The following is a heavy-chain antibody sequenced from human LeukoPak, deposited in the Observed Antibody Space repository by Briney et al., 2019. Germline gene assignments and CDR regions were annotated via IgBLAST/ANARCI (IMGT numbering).Heavy chain of an antibody. Sequence: SVKVSCKASGGTFSSYAISWVRQAPGQGLEWMGGIIPIFGTANYAQKFQGRVTITADESTSTAYMELSSLRSEDTAVYYCASGAKYSSGWDYWGQGTLVTVSS. J-gene: IGHJ4*02. V-gene: IGHV1-69*13. CDR1: GGTFSSYA. CDR3: ASGAKYSSGWDY. D-gene: IGHD6-19*01. CDR2: IIPIFGTA.